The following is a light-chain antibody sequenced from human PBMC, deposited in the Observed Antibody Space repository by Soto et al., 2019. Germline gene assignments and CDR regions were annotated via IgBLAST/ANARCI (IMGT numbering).Light chain of an antibody. CDR2: GAS. V-gene: IGKV1-39*01. CDR3: QQSYSSSWT. J-gene: IGKJ1*01. CDR1: QTIRVY. Sequence: DIQMSQFPSSLSASVGDRVTITCRASQTIRVYLNWYQQRPGKAPHLPIYGASRLPSDVPPRFSGTASGTEYTLTISSLQPEDFGTYFCQQSYSSSWTFGQGTKVEMK.